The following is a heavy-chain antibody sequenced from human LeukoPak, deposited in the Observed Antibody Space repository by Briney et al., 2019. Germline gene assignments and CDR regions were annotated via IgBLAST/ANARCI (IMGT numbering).Heavy chain of an antibody. V-gene: IGHV4-4*09. Sequence: KTSETLSLTCTVSGVSISSYYWSWIRQPPGKGLEWIGYIYTSGSTNYNPSLKSRVTISVDTSKNQFSLKLSSVTAADTAVYYCASGDYDLWGQGTLVTVSS. CDR3: ASGDYDL. J-gene: IGHJ5*02. CDR1: GVSISSYY. CDR2: IYTSGST. D-gene: IGHD4-17*01.